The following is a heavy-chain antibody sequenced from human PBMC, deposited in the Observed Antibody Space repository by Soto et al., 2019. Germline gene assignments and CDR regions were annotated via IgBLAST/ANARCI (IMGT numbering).Heavy chain of an antibody. CDR2: ISTTSSYT. CDR1: GFTFSRHS. Sequence: SLRLSCAASGFTFSRHSLNWVRQAPGKGLEWVSSISTTSSYTYYADSVKGRFTISRDNSKNTLYLQMDSLRAEDTAVYYCAKVANGGNCDYWGQGTLVTVSS. V-gene: IGHV3-21*04. CDR3: AKVANGGNCDY. D-gene: IGHD2-15*01. J-gene: IGHJ4*02.